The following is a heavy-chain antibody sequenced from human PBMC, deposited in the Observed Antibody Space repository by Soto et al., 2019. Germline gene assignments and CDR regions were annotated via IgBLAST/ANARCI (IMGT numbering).Heavy chain of an antibody. CDR1: GGSITSGDSH. V-gene: IGHV4-30-4*01. Sequence: SETLSLTCNVSGGSITSGDSHLNWIRQPPGKGLEWIGYIYHRGTSYFNPSLKSRVSIPIDTSKNQFSLKLNSVTAADAAVYYCXRAFIKLWPQQQYGMDVWGQGTAVTVSS. CDR2: IYHRGTS. CDR3: XRAFIKLWPQQQYGMDV. J-gene: IGHJ6*02. D-gene: IGHD3-10*01.